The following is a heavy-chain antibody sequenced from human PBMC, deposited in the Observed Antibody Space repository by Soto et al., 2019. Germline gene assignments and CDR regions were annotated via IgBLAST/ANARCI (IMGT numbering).Heavy chain of an antibody. CDR2: ISAYNGNT. V-gene: IGHV1-18*01. J-gene: IGHJ6*02. CDR1: GYTFTSYG. D-gene: IGHD3-3*01. Sequence: GASVKVSCKASGYTFTSYGISWVRQAPGQGLEWMGWISAYNGNTNYAQKLQGRVTMTTDTSTSTAYMELRSLRSDDTAVYYCARFSTIFGVVIINYCYGMDVWGQGTTVTVSS. CDR3: ARFSTIFGVVIINYCYGMDV.